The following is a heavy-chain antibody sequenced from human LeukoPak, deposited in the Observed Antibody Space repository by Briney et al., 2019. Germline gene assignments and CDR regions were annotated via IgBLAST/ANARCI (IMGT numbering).Heavy chain of an antibody. J-gene: IGHJ5*02. CDR1: GYTFTSYD. CDR2: MNPNSGNT. Sequence: ASVKVSCKASGYTFTSYDINWVRQATGQGLEWMGWMNPNSGNTGYAQKFQGRVTMTRSTSISTAYMELSSLRSEDTAVYYCARGFEYSSSSGSGWFDPWGQGTLVTVSS. D-gene: IGHD6-6*01. V-gene: IGHV1-8*01. CDR3: ARGFEYSSSSGSGWFDP.